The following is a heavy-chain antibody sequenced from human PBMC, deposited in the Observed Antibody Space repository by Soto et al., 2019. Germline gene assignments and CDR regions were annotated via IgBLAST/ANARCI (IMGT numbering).Heavy chain of an antibody. D-gene: IGHD1-26*01. Sequence: GGSVRLSCAASGFTFSTYWMHWVRQDPGKGLVWVSRINSDGRSTSYADSVKGRFTISRDNAKNTLYLQMNGLSVEDTAVYYCARRVAEATGPYYFDSWSQGTLVTVSS. V-gene: IGHV3-74*01. CDR2: INSDGRST. CDR3: ARRVAEATGPYYFDS. J-gene: IGHJ4*02. CDR1: GFTFSTYW.